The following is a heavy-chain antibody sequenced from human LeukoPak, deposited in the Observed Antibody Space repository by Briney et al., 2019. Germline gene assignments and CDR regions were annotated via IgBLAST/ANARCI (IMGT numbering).Heavy chain of an antibody. V-gene: IGHV3-7*01. CDR2: IKQDASET. Sequence: PGGSLRLACAASEFTFSTYWMSWVRQAPGKGLEWVANIKQDASETYYVDSVKGRFTISRDNAKNSVYLQMNSLRAEDTAVYHCARVETAHYYDSSGPVEYWGQGTLVTVSS. CDR3: ARVETAHYYDSSGPVEY. J-gene: IGHJ4*02. D-gene: IGHD3-22*01. CDR1: EFTFSTYW.